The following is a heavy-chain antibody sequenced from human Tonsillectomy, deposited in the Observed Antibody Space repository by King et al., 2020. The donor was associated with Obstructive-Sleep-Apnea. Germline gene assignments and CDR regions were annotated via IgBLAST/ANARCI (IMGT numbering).Heavy chain of an antibody. CDR2: IDPSDSYT. J-gene: IGHJ6*02. D-gene: IGHD3-3*01. CDR3: ARLPPYDLGRMDV. V-gene: IGHV5-10-1*03. CDR1: GYSFTSYW. Sequence: QLVQSGAEVKKPGESLRISCKGVGYSFTSYWIIWVRQMPGKGLEWSGRIDPSDSYTNYSPYFQGHVTISADKSISTAYLHGRSLKASDTAMYYCARLPPYDLGRMDVWGQGTTVTVSS.